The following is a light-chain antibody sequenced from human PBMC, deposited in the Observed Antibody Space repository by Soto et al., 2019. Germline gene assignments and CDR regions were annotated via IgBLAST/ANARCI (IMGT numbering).Light chain of an antibody. Sequence: EIVLTQSPGTLSLSPGERATLSCRASQSVSSSYLAWYQQKPGQAPRLLIYGASSRATGIPDRFSGSGSGTDFTLTISRLGPEDYAVYYCQKDGSSPTFGPGNKVDIK. CDR3: QKDGSSPT. CDR1: QSVSSSY. CDR2: GAS. J-gene: IGKJ3*01. V-gene: IGKV3-20*01.